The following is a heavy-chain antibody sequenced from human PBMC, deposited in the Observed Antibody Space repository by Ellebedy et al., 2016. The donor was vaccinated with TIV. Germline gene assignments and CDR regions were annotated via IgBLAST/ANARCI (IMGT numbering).Heavy chain of an antibody. Sequence: GESLKISCAASGFSFSNYPMSWVRQTPGKGLEWVSIISPSGSHTHYTDSVKGRFIISRDNSRNTLDLHMNNLRPEDTAVYYCTKCGIDDYNNFLYYFDNWGQGTLVTVS. CDR1: GFSFSNYP. D-gene: IGHD4-11*01. CDR3: TKCGIDDYNNFLYYFDN. V-gene: IGHV3-23*01. J-gene: IGHJ4*02. CDR2: ISPSGSHT.